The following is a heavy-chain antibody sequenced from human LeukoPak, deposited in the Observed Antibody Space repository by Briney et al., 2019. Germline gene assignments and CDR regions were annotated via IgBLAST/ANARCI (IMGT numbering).Heavy chain of an antibody. CDR2: IYGCGST. CDR1: GYTVSSNY. CDR3: ARDGDYYYMDV. J-gene: IGHJ6*03. V-gene: IGHV3-53*01. Sequence: GGSLRLSCAASGYTVSSNYMSWVRQAPGGGLGWVSDIYGCGSTYYADSVKGRFTISRDNSKNTLYLQMNSLRAEDTAVYYCARDGDYYYMDVWAKGTTVSVSS. D-gene: IGHD3-16*01.